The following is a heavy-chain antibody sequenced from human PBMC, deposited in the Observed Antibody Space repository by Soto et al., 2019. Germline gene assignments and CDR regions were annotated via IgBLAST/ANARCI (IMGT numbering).Heavy chain of an antibody. CDR3: ARESEYYDILTGYYIAYFDY. V-gene: IGHV3-21*01. J-gene: IGHJ4*02. Sequence: EVQLVESGGGLVKPGGSLRLSCAASGFTFSRYSMNWVRQAPGKGLEWVSSISSSSSYINYADSVKGRITISRDNAKNSRYLQMNSLRAEDTAVYYCARESEYYDILTGYYIAYFDYWGQGTLVTVSS. CDR1: GFTFSRYS. CDR2: ISSSSSYI. D-gene: IGHD3-9*01.